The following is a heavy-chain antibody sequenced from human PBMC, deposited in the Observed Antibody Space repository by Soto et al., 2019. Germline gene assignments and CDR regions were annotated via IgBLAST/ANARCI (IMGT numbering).Heavy chain of an antibody. CDR1: GGSISSGDYY. CDR2: IYYSGST. Sequence: KPSETLSLTCTVSGGSISSGDYYWSWIRQPPGKGLEWIGYIYYSGSTCYNPSLKSRVTISVDTSKNQFSLKLSSVTAADTAVYYCARARITGTIGGLYYFDYWGQGTLVTVSS. V-gene: IGHV4-30-4*01. CDR3: ARARITGTIGGLYYFDY. D-gene: IGHD1-7*01. J-gene: IGHJ4*02.